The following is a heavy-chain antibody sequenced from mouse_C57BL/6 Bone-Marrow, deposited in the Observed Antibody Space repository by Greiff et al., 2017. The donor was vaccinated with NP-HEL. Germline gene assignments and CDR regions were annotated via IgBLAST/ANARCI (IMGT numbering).Heavy chain of an antibody. CDR1: GYTFTNYW. CDR3: ARSNYDFYWYFDV. J-gene: IGHJ1*03. Sequence: QVQLQQSGAELVRPGTSVKMSCKASGYTFTNYWIGWAKQRPGHGLEWIGDIYPGGGYTNYNEKFKGKATLTADKSSSTAYMQFSSLTSDDSAIDYCARSNYDFYWYFDVWGTGTTVTVSS. D-gene: IGHD2-4*01. CDR2: IYPGGGYT. V-gene: IGHV1-63*01.